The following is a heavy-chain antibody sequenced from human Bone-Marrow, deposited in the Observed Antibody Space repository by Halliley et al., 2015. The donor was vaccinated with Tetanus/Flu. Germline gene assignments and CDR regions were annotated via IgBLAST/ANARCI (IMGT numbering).Heavy chain of an antibody. CDR1: GFTFTTYA. J-gene: IGHJ3*02. CDR2: IGVSDTKA. Sequence: SLRLSCAASGFTFTTYAMTWVRQAPGKGLDWVSVIGVSDTKAYYADSVKGRFTISRDNSKNTLYLQMNSLRAEDTAVYYCARMGADDAFDIWGQGTMVTVSS. D-gene: IGHD2-8*01. CDR3: ARMGADDAFDI. V-gene: IGHV3-23*01.